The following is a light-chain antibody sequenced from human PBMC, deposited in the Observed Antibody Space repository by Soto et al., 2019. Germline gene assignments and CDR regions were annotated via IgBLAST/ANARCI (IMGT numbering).Light chain of an antibody. CDR3: QQYGNSPLT. V-gene: IGKV3-20*01. J-gene: IGKJ4*01. Sequence: EIVLTQAPDTLSFSPGQRATLSCRASQSVRSCYFAWYQQKPGQAPRVIIFGVSTRATGVPDRFSGSGSGTDFTLTISRLEPEDFALYYCQQYGNSPLTLGGGTKVDLK. CDR2: GVS. CDR1: QSVRSCY.